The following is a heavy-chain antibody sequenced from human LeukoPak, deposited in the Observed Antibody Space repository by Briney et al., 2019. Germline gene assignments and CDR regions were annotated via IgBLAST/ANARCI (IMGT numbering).Heavy chain of an antibody. Sequence: GAAVKVSCKASGYTFTSYYMHWVRQAPVQGLEWMGIINPSGGSTSYAQKFQGRVTMTRNTSISTAYMELRSLRSDDTAVYYCARDGDILTGYYKYYFDYWGQGTLVTVSS. CDR3: ARDGDILTGYYKYYFDY. CDR1: GYTFTSYY. J-gene: IGHJ4*02. V-gene: IGHV1-46*01. CDR2: INPSGGST. D-gene: IGHD3-9*01.